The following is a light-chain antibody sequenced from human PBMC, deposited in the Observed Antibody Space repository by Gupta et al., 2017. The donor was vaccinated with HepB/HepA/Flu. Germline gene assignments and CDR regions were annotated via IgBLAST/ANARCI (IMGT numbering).Light chain of an antibody. J-gene: IGKJ4*01. V-gene: IGKV3-15*01. CDR2: GAS. CDR1: QSVSYN. CDR3: QQYSDWPPLT. Sequence: EIVMTQSPATLSLSPGERATFSCRASQSVSYNLAWYQQRPGQAPRLLIYGASTRATGVPARFSGSGSGTEFTLTISSLQSEDFAVYYCQQYSDWPPLTFGGGTKVEIK.